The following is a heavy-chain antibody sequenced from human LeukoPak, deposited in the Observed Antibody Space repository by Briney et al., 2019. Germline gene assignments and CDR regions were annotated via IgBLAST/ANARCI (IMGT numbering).Heavy chain of an antibody. J-gene: IGHJ3*02. V-gene: IGHV1-69*05. CDR3: ARGFVVRGVSPIRPPLSGAFHI. Sequence: SVNVSCKASGGTFSSYAISWVRQAPGQGLEWMGGISPIFGTANYAQKFQGRVTMTRATSITTAYMDLSGLRSDGTAVYYCARGFVVRGVSPIRPPLSGAFHIWGQGTMVTVSS. D-gene: IGHD3-10*01. CDR1: GGTFSSYA. CDR2: ISPIFGTA.